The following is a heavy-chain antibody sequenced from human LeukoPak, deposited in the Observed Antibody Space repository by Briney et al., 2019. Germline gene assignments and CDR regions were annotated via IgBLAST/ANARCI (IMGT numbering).Heavy chain of an antibody. Sequence: AGGSLRLSCAASGFTFSSHGMNWVRQAPGKGLEWVSGISPNGVITYYADSVKGRFTISRDNSKGTVYLQMNSLRAEDTAVFYCATPLRGYIYGSTAFDIWGRGTMVTVSS. V-gene: IGHV3-23*01. CDR1: GFTFSSHG. CDR3: ATPLRGYIYGSTAFDI. CDR2: ISPNGVIT. D-gene: IGHD5-18*01. J-gene: IGHJ3*02.